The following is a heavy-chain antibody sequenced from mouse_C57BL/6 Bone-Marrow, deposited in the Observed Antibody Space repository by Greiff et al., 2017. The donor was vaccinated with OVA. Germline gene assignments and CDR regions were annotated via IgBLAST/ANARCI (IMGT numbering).Heavy chain of an antibody. J-gene: IGHJ4*01. D-gene: IGHD1-1*01. CDR1: GFTFSDYY. CDR2: INYDGSST. V-gene: IGHV5-16*01. Sequence: EVHLVESEGGLVQPGSSMKLSCTASGFTFSDYYMAWVRQVPEKGLEWVANINYDGSSTYYLDSLKSRFIISRDNAKNILYLQMSSLKSEDTATYYCARGDGSSLYAMDYWGQGTSVTVSS. CDR3: ARGDGSSLYAMDY.